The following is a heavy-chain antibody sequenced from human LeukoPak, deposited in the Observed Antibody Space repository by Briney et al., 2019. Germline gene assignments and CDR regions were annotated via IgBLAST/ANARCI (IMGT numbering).Heavy chain of an antibody. CDR2: ITGGGDTT. J-gene: IGHJ4*02. Sequence: GGSLRLSCAASGFTFSSYAMTWVRQAPGKGLEWVSAITGGGDTTYYADSVKGRFTISRDNSKNTLYLQMNNLRAEDTAIYYCAKAANYDILTGYYLDYWGQGTLVTVSS. CDR3: AKAANYDILTGYYLDY. CDR1: GFTFSSYA. D-gene: IGHD3-9*01. V-gene: IGHV3-23*01.